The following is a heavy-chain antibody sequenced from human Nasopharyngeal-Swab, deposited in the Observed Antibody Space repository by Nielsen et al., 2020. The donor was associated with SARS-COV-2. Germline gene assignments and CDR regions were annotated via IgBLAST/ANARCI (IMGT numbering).Heavy chain of an antibody. J-gene: IGHJ4*02. Sequence: WIRQPPGKGLEWISFISSSGTKEQYRGSVRGRFTISRDNAKNSAYLHMNSLRAEGTAIYYCARQYSFGYYFDYWGQGTLVTVSS. V-gene: IGHV3-11*01. D-gene: IGHD3-3*01. CDR2: ISSSGTKE. CDR3: ARQYSFGYYFDY.